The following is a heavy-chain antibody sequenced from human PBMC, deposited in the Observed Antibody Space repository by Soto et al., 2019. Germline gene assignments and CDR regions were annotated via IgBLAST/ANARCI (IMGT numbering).Heavy chain of an antibody. D-gene: IGHD3-22*01. J-gene: IGHJ4*02. CDR1: GFTFSSYA. CDR2: ISGSGGST. V-gene: IGHV3-23*01. Sequence: VQLLESGGGLVQPGGSLRLSCAASGFTFSSYAMSWVRQAPGKGLEWVSAISGSGGSTYYADSVKGRFTISRDNSKNTLYLQMNSLRAEDTAVYYCAKDWVDYYDSSGYLGYYFDYWGQGTLVTVSS. CDR3: AKDWVDYYDSSGYLGYYFDY.